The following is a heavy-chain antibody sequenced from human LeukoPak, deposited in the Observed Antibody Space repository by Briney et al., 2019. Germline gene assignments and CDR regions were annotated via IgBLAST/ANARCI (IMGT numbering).Heavy chain of an antibody. V-gene: IGHV4-34*01. CDR2: INHSGST. D-gene: IGHD3-3*01. J-gene: IGHJ4*02. CDR3: ARAQRDYDFWSGYYPVNFDY. CDR1: GGSFSGYY. Sequence: PSETLSLTCAVYGGSFSGYYWSWIRQPPGKGLEWIGEINHSGSTNYNPSLKSRVTISVDTSKNQFSLKLSSVTAADTAVYYCARAQRDYDFWSGYYPVNFDYWGQGTLVTVSS.